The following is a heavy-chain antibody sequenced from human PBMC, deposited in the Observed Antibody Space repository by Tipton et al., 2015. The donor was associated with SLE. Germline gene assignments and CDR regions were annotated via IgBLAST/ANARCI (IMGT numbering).Heavy chain of an antibody. D-gene: IGHD1-26*01. CDR2: ISAYNDNT. Sequence: QLVQSGAEVKKPGSSVKVSCKASGGTFSSYAISWVRQAPGQGLEWMGWISAYNDNTNYAQKLQGRVTMTTDTSTSTAYMELRSLRSDDTAVYYCAGHSESSHHDAFDIWGQGTMVTVSS. J-gene: IGHJ3*02. CDR1: GGTFSSYA. V-gene: IGHV1-18*01. CDR3: AGHSESSHHDAFDI.